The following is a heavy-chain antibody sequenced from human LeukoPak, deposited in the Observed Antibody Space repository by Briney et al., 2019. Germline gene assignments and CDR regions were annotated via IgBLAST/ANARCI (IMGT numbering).Heavy chain of an antibody. CDR1: GGSISTSSDY. J-gene: IGHJ5*02. CDR3: ARRAAGLNWFGP. CDR2: ISYSGTI. Sequence: SETLSLTCTVSGGSISTSSDYWGWIRQPPGKGLEFVGGISYSGTIYYNPSLKSRVTLFLDTSKNQFSLRLTSVTAPDTAVYFCARRAAGLNWFGPWGQGTLVTVSS. D-gene: IGHD3-16*01. V-gene: IGHV4-39*01.